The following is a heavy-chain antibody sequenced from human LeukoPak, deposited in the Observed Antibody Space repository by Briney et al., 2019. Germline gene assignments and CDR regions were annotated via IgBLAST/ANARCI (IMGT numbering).Heavy chain of an antibody. J-gene: IGHJ3*02. V-gene: IGHV1-69*04. CDR2: IIPILGIA. Sequence: GSSVKVSCKASGGTFSSYAISWVRQAPGQGLEWMGRIIPILGIANYARKFQGRVTITADKSTSTAYMELSSLRSEDTAVYYCARDFSVVITPGSFDIWGQGTMVTVSS. D-gene: IGHD3-22*01. CDR1: GGTFSSYA. CDR3: ARDFSVVITPGSFDI.